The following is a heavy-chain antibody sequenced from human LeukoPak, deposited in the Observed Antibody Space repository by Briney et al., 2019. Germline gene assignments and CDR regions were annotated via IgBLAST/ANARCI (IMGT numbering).Heavy chain of an antibody. D-gene: IGHD2-15*01. J-gene: IGHJ6*03. CDR3: ARSTDYSDYYMDV. CDR1: GFTFSSYS. Sequence: QTGGSLRLSCAASGFTFSSYSMNWVRQAPGKGLEWVSYISSSSSTIYYADSVKGRFTISRDNAKNSLYLQMNSLRAEDTAVYYCARSTDYSDYYMDVWGKGTTVTVSS. CDR2: ISSSSSTI. V-gene: IGHV3-48*01.